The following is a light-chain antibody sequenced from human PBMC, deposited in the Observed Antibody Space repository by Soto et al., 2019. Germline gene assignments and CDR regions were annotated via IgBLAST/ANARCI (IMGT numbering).Light chain of an antibody. CDR2: EVS. J-gene: IGLJ1*01. Sequence: QSVLTQPASVSGSPGQSITISWTGTSSDVGGYNYVSWYQQHPGKAPKLMIYEVSNRPSGVSNRFSGSKSGNTASLTISGLQAEDEADYYCSSYTSSSTYVFGTGTKGTVL. V-gene: IGLV2-14*01. CDR1: SSDVGGYNY. CDR3: SSYTSSSTYV.